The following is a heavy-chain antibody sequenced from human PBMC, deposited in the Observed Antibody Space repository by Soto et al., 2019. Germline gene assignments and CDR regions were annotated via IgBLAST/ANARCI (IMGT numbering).Heavy chain of an antibody. D-gene: IGHD6-19*01. V-gene: IGHV5-51*01. CDR3: ARRVAVSGHDTFDV. CDR2: IYPGDSDT. Sequence: PGESLKISCKGSGYSFPYYWIAWVRQMPGKGLEWMGIIYPGDSDTRYSPSFQGQVTISADKSVSTAYLQWSSLKASDTAIYYCARRVAVSGHDTFDVWGQGTMVTVSS. J-gene: IGHJ3*01. CDR1: GYSFPYYW.